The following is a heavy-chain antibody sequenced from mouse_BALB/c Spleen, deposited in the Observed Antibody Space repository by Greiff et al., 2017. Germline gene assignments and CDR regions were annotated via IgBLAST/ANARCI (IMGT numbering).Heavy chain of an antibody. CDR3: TRIYYGNPYYFDY. V-gene: IGHV1S81*02. CDR1: GYTFTSYY. D-gene: IGHD2-1*01. Sequence: QVQLQQSGAELVKPGASVKLSCKASGYTFTSYYMYWVKQRPGQGLEWIGGINPSNGGTNFNEKFKSKATLTVDKSSSTAYMQLSSLTSEDSAVYYCTRIYYGNPYYFDYWGQGTTLTVSS. J-gene: IGHJ2*01. CDR2: INPSNGGT.